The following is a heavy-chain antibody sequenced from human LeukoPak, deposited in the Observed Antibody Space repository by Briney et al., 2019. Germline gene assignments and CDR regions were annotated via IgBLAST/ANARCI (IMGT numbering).Heavy chain of an antibody. Sequence: GESLKISCKGSGYSFTTYWIGWVRQMPGKGLEWMRIIYPGDSDTRYSPSFEGQVTISADKSISTAYLQWSSLKASDTAMYYCARPAYYGSGSYYTDSWGQGTLVTVSS. D-gene: IGHD3-10*01. J-gene: IGHJ4*02. V-gene: IGHV5-51*01. CDR1: GYSFTTYW. CDR2: IYPGDSDT. CDR3: ARPAYYGSGSYYTDS.